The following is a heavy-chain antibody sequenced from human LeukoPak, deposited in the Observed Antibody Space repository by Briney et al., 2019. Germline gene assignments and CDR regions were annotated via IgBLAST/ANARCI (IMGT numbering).Heavy chain of an antibody. J-gene: IGHJ4*02. D-gene: IGHD3-10*01. Sequence: GASVKVSRKASGYTFTGYYIHWVRQAPGQGLEWMGGIIPIFGTANYAQKFQGRVTITADESTSTAYMELSSLRSEDTAVYYCARDDLPHYYGSGSLSPFDYWGQGTLVTVSS. CDR1: GYTFTGYY. V-gene: IGHV1-69*13. CDR3: ARDDLPHYYGSGSLSPFDY. CDR2: IIPIFGTA.